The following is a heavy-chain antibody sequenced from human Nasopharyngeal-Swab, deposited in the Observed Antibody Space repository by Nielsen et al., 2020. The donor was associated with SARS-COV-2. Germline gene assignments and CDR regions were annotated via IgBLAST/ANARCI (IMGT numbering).Heavy chain of an antibody. D-gene: IGHD3-3*01. J-gene: IGHJ2*01. Sequence: WVRQAHGQGLEWLGGFIPIFGTAHHTQKLQGRVTITAHKSTSTAYMELSSLRSEDTAVYYSARDVVGIMIVGVGTAFGVWGRGTLVTVSS. CDR2: FIPIFGTA. V-gene: IGHV1-69*06. CDR3: ARDVVGIMIVGVGTAFGV.